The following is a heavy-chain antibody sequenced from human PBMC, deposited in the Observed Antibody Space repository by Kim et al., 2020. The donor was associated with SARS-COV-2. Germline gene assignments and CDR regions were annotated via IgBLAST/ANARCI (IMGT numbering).Heavy chain of an antibody. J-gene: IGHJ4*02. CDR3: ARRVVSGWSDDFDY. Sequence: PSFQGHVTISADKSISTAYLQWSSLKASDTAMYYCARRVVSGWSDDFDYWGQGTLVTVSS. V-gene: IGHV5-10-1*01. D-gene: IGHD6-19*01.